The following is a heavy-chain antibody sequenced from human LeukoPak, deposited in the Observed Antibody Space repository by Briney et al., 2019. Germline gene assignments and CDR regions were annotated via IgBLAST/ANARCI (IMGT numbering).Heavy chain of an antibody. D-gene: IGHD6-19*01. Sequence: ASVKVSCKASGGTFSNYAISWVRQAPGQGLEWMGWISAYNGNTNYAQKLQGRVTMTTDTSTSTAYMELRSLRSDDTAVYYCARVSSSGWLRTIYYFDYWGQGTLVTVSS. CDR2: ISAYNGNT. CDR3: ARVSSSGWLRTIYYFDY. CDR1: GGTFSNYA. J-gene: IGHJ4*02. V-gene: IGHV1-18*01.